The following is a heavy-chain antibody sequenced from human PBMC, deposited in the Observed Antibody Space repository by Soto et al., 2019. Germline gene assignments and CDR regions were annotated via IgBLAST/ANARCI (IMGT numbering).Heavy chain of an antibody. V-gene: IGHV3-30*18. D-gene: IGHD4-17*01. CDR3: AKGPYGEYYYYYYMDV. Sequence: QVQLVESGGGVVQPGRSLRLSCAASGFTFSSYGMHWVRQAPGKGLEWVAVISYDGSNKYYADSVKGRFTISRDNSKNTLYLQMTSLRAEDTAVYYCAKGPYGEYYYYYYMDVWGKGTTVTVSS. CDR2: ISYDGSNK. J-gene: IGHJ6*03. CDR1: GFTFSSYG.